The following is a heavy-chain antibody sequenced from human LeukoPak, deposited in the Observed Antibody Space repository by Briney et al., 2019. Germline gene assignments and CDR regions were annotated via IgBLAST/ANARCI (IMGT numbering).Heavy chain of an antibody. Sequence: ASVKVSCKASGYTFTGYYMHWVRQAPGQGLEWMGWINPNSGGTNYAQKFQGRVTMTRDTSISTDYMELSRLRSDDTAVYYCARALTNLRYFDWSVGDYWGQGTLVTVSS. D-gene: IGHD3-9*01. CDR2: INPNSGGT. J-gene: IGHJ4*02. CDR1: GYTFTGYY. CDR3: ARALTNLRYFDWSVGDY. V-gene: IGHV1-2*02.